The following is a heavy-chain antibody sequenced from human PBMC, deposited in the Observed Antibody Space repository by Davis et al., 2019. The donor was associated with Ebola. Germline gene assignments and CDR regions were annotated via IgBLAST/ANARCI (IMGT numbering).Heavy chain of an antibody. J-gene: IGHJ4*02. V-gene: IGHV1-3*01. Sequence: ASVKVSCKASGYTFTTYAMHWVRQAPGQRLEWMGWINGGNGHTKYSEKFQGRVTITRDTSASTAYMELSSLRSEDTAVYYCARLSVAGLRPFDYWGQGTLVTVSS. CDR1: GYTFTTYA. CDR3: ARLSVAGLRPFDY. CDR2: INGGNGHT. D-gene: IGHD6-19*01.